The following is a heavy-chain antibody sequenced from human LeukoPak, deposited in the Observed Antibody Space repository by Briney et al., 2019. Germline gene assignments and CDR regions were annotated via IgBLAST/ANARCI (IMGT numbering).Heavy chain of an antibody. V-gene: IGHV3-48*04. J-gene: IGHJ4*02. D-gene: IGHD2-15*01. CDR2: ISSSSRTR. CDR3: VRESIGFDY. Sequence: GGSLRLSCAASGFNFSTYNVNWVRQAPGKGLDWVSYISSSSRTRYYADSVKGRFTISRDNAKDSLYLQMNSLRAEDTAVYYCVRESIGFDYWGQGTLVTVSS. CDR1: GFNFSTYN.